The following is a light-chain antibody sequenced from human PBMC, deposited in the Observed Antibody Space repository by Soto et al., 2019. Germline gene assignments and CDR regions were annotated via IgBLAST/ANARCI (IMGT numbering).Light chain of an antibody. CDR3: QSYDRSLSGYVV. Sequence: QSVLTQPPSVSGAPGQTATISCTGSPSNIGAGFDVHWYQQLPGTVPKVLIYGNSYRPSGVPDRFSASKSGTSASLAITGLQAEDEAEYYCQSYDRSLSGYVVFGGGTKLTVL. J-gene: IGLJ2*01. CDR1: PSNIGAGFD. V-gene: IGLV1-40*01. CDR2: GNS.